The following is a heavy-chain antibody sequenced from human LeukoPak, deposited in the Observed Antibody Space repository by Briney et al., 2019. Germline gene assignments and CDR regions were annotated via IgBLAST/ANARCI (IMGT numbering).Heavy chain of an antibody. J-gene: IGHJ6*03. CDR3: ARETSQKGAHYMDV. CDR1: GGSISSSNYY. V-gene: IGHV4-61*02. D-gene: IGHD3-16*01. Sequence: PSETLSLTCTVSGGSISSSNYYWNWIRQPAGKGLEWIGRIYTSGSTNYNPSLKSRVTISVDTSKNQFSLKLSSVTAADTAVYYCARETSQKGAHYMDVWGKGTTVTISS. CDR2: IYTSGST.